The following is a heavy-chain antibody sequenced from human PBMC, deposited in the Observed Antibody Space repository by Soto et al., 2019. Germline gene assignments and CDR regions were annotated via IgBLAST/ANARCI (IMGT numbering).Heavy chain of an antibody. D-gene: IGHD2-15*01. CDR2: IYYSGST. CDR1: GGSLSSGDYY. CDR3: ARGGVVVIAATHFDY. V-gene: IGHV4-30-4*01. J-gene: IGHJ4*02. Sequence: SETLSLTCTVSGGSLSSGDYYWSWIRQPPGKGLEWIGYIYYSGSTYYNPSLKSRVTISVDTSKNQFSLKLSSVTAADTAVYYFARGGVVVIAATHFDYWGQGTVVTVSS.